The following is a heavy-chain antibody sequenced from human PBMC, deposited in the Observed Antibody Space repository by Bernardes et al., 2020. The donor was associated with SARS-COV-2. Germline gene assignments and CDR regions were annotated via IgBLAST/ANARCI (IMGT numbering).Heavy chain of an antibody. D-gene: IGHD4-17*01. CDR2: ISWNSGSI. CDR3: AKEQDYGGNFGI. V-gene: IGHV3-9*01. J-gene: IGHJ3*02. CDR1: GFTFDDYA. Sequence: GGSLRLSCAASGFTFDDYAMHWVRQAPGKGLEWVSGISWNSGSIGYADSVKGRFTISRDNAKNSLYLQMNSLRAEDTALYYCAKEQDYGGNFGIWGQGTMVTVSS.